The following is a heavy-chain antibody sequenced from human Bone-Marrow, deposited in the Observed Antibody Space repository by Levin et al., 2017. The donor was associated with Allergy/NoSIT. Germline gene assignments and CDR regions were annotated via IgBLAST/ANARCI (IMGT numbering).Heavy chain of an antibody. V-gene: IGHV5-51*01. CDR3: ASSGDDCGGDCFFNYYGLNV. D-gene: IGHD2-21*02. CDR1: GYNFTKYW. J-gene: IGHJ6*02. CDR2: IHPGDSET. Sequence: AASVKVSCKASGYNFTKYWIAWVRQMPGRGLEWMGIIHPGDSETTYGPSFQGQVTISADKSINTAYLQWRSLRASETAMYYCASSGDDCGGDCFFNYYGLNVWGQGTTVTVSS.